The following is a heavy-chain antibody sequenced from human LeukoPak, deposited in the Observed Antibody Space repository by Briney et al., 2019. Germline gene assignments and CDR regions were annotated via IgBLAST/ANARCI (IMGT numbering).Heavy chain of an antibody. Sequence: GGSVRLSCPASGFTHSNTYVSGLRQARGKGLEWLSVIYRGGSTYYPDSVKGRFTLSRDNSKNTLYLQMNSLRAEDTAVYYCARDVISSGWFSGFDYWGQGTLVTVSS. CDR3: ARDVISSGWFSGFDY. J-gene: IGHJ4*02. V-gene: IGHV3-53*01. CDR1: GFTHSNTY. D-gene: IGHD6-19*01. CDR2: IYRGGST.